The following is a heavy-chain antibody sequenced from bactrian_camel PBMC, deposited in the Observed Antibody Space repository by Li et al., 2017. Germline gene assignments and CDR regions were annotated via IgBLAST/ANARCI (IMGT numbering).Heavy chain of an antibody. CDR2: IFSDGSNT. V-gene: IGHV3-2*01. CDR1: GFTFSGYY. J-gene: IGHJ4*01. Sequence: HVQLVESGGGSVQVGGSLRLSCAASGFTFSGYYMSWVRQAPGKGLEWVSRIFSDGSNTYYADSVKGRFTISRDNAKNTVYLQMNSLKSEDTALYYCATTLGTWSVYEYNYWGQGTQVTVS. D-gene: IGHD6*01. CDR3: ATTLGTWSVYEYNY.